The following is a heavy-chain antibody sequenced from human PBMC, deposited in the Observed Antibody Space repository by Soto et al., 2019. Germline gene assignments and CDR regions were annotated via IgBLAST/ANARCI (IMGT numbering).Heavy chain of an antibody. V-gene: IGHV1-8*01. Sequence: QVQLVQSGAEVKKPGASVKVSCKASGYTFTSYDINWVRQATGQGLEWMGWMNPNSGNIGYAQKFQGRVTMTRNTSISTAYMELSSLRSEDTAVYYCARAITVVPAGNYYYYYMDVWGQGTTVTVSS. CDR1: GYTFTSYD. CDR2: MNPNSGNI. J-gene: IGHJ6*03. CDR3: ARAITVVPAGNYYYYYMDV. D-gene: IGHD2-2*01.